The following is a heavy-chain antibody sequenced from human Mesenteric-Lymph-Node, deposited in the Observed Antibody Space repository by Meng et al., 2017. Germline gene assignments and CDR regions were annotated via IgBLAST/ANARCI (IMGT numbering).Heavy chain of an antibody. Sequence: GESLKISCVASGFIFSKYAMTWVRLTPGKGLQWVAGISTTGGTTYYADSVKGRLTISRDNSKNTLYLQMNSLRAEDTAVYYCARAREDDTVTIYYFDYWGQGTLVTVSS. V-gene: IGHV3-23*01. CDR1: GFIFSKYA. CDR3: ARAREDDTVTIYYFDY. J-gene: IGHJ4*02. D-gene: IGHD4-17*01. CDR2: ISTTGGTT.